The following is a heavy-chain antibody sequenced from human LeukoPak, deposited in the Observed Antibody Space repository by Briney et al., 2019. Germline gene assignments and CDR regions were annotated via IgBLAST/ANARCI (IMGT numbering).Heavy chain of an antibody. J-gene: IGHJ4*02. V-gene: IGHV4-34*01. CDR1: GESFSGYY. Sequence: PSETLSLTCAVYGESFSGYYWSWIRQPPGKGLEWIGEINHRGSTNYNPSLKSRVTISVDTSKDQFSLKLNSVTAADTAIYYCARGDITKGGAPFDHWGQGSLVTVSS. CDR2: INHRGST. D-gene: IGHD2-21*01. CDR3: ARGDITKGGAPFDH.